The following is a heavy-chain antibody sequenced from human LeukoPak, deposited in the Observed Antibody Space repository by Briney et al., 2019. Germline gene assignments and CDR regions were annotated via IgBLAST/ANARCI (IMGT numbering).Heavy chain of an antibody. CDR3: AREGRGDVDFDY. CDR2: TYYRSKWYN. J-gene: IGHJ4*02. Sequence: SQTLSLTCAISGDSVSSDSAVWNWIRQSPSRGLEWLGRTYYRSKWYNNYAVSVKSRITINPDTSKNQFSLQLNSVTPEDTAVYYCAREGRGDVDFDYWGQGTLVTVSS. CDR1: GDSVSSDSAV. V-gene: IGHV6-1*01. D-gene: IGHD3-10*02.